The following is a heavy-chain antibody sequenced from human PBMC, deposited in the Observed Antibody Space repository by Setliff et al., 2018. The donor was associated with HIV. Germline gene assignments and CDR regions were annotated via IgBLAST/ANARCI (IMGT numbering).Heavy chain of an antibody. CDR2: IIPIYGTV. J-gene: IGHJ5*02. Sequence: SVKVSCKASGGTFSRLAISWVRQAPGQGLEWMGGIIPIYGTVNYAQKFQGRVTITADESTTTAYMELSGLRSEDTAVYYCVTSPRGTYYDILTGLPRGYFDPWGQGTQVTVSS. CDR1: GGTFSRLA. V-gene: IGHV1-69*13. D-gene: IGHD3-9*01. CDR3: VTSPRGTYYDILTGLPRGYFDP.